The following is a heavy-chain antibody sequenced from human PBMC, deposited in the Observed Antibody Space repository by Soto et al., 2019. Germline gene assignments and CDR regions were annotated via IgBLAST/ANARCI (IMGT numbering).Heavy chain of an antibody. CDR3: ARDNSWDYGSGLMAWWFDP. D-gene: IGHD3-10*01. CDR1: GYTFTSYG. J-gene: IGHJ5*02. CDR2: ISAYNGNT. Sequence: ASVKVSCKASGYTFTSYGISWVRQAPGQGLEWMGWISAYNGNTNYAQKLQGRVTMTTHTSTSTAYMELRSLRSDDTAVYYCARDNSWDYGSGLMAWWFDPWGQGTLVTVSS. V-gene: IGHV1-18*01.